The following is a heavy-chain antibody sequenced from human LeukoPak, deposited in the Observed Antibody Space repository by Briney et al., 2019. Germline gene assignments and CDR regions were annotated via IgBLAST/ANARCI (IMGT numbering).Heavy chain of an antibody. CDR3: ARGRGDSSSWYFDY. CDR2: VKQDGSEK. CDR1: GFTFSNFW. Sequence: PGGSLRLSCAASGFTFSNFWMTWVRQAPGKGLEWVANVKQDGSEKSCVDSVKGRFTISRDNAKNSLYLQMNSLRVKDTAVYYCARGRGDSSSWYFDYWGQGTLVTVSS. V-gene: IGHV3-7*01. D-gene: IGHD6-13*01. J-gene: IGHJ4*02.